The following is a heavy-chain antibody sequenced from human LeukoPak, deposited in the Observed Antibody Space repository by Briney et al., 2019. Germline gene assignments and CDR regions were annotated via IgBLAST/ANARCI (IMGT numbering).Heavy chain of an antibody. Sequence: GASVKVSCKASGGTFSSYAISWVRQAPGQGPEWMGRIIPILGIANYAQKFQGRVTITADKSTSTAYMELSSLRSEDTAVYYCARESPDYGDSLTSPFDYWGQGTLVTVSS. CDR2: IIPILGIA. CDR1: GGTFSSYA. CDR3: ARESPDYGDSLTSPFDY. J-gene: IGHJ4*02. D-gene: IGHD4-17*01. V-gene: IGHV1-69*04.